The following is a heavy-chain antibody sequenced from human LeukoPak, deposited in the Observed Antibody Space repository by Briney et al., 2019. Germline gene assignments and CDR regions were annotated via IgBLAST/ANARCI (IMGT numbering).Heavy chain of an antibody. Sequence: GRSLRLSCAASGFTFSSYGMHWVRQAPGKGLEWVAVISYDGSNKYYADSVKGRFTISRDNSKNTLYLQMNSLRAEDTAVYYCARAGKYCSGGSCYRDAFDIWGQGTMVTVSS. D-gene: IGHD2-15*01. CDR3: ARAGKYCSGGSCYRDAFDI. V-gene: IGHV3-30*03. CDR1: GFTFSSYG. CDR2: ISYDGSNK. J-gene: IGHJ3*02.